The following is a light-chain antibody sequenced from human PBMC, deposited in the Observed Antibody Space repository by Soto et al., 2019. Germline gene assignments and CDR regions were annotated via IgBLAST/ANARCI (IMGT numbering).Light chain of an antibody. V-gene: IGLV3-21*02. CDR1: NIGSKS. Sequence: SYELTQPPSVSVAPGHTAKIACGGDNIGSKSVHWYQPKPGQAPVLVVYDNRDRPSGIPERFSGSNSGNTATLSISWVEAGDEADYYCQVWDSSSDNRRNVFGTGTKVTVL. CDR3: QVWDSSSDNRRNV. CDR2: DNR. J-gene: IGLJ1*01.